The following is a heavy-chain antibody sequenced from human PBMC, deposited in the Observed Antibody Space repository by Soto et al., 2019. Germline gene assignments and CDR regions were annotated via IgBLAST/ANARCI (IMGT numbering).Heavy chain of an antibody. Sequence: SETLSLTCAVSGGSISSGGYSWSWIRQPPGKGLEWIGYIYHSGSTYYNPSLKSRVTISVDRSKNQFSLKLSSVTAADTAVYYCARGAGRFLEWFSVYFDYWGQGTLVTVS. D-gene: IGHD3-3*01. CDR2: IYHSGST. V-gene: IGHV4-30-2*01. CDR3: ARGAGRFLEWFSVYFDY. J-gene: IGHJ4*02. CDR1: GGSISSGGYS.